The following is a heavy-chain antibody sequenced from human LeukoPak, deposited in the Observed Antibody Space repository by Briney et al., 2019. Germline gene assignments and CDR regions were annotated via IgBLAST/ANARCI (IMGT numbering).Heavy chain of an antibody. J-gene: IGHJ3*02. CDR2: IYYSGST. CDR3: ARADYGGNSSDAFDI. V-gene: IGHV4-59*08. CDR1: GDSIDSYY. D-gene: IGHD4-23*01. Sequence: PSETLSLTCTVSGDSIDSYYWSWIRQPPGKGLEWIGYIYYSGSTYYNPSLKSRVTISVDTSKNQFSLKLSSVTAADTAVYYCARADYGGNSSDAFDIWGQGTMVTVSS.